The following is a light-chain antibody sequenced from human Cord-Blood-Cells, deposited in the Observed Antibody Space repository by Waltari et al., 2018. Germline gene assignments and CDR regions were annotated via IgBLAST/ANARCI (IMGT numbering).Light chain of an antibody. CDR2: AAS. Sequence: DIQMTQYPSSLSASVGDRVTITCRASQSISSYLNWYQQKPGKAPKLLIYAASSLQSGVPSRVSGSGSGTDFTLTISSLQPEDFATYYCQQSYSTPRTFGQGTKVEIK. J-gene: IGKJ1*01. CDR3: QQSYSTPRT. CDR1: QSISSY. V-gene: IGKV1-39*01.